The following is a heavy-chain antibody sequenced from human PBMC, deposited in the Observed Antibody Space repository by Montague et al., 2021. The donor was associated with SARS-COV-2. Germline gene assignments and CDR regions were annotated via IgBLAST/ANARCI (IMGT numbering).Heavy chain of an antibody. CDR2: ITSSSDYI. Sequence: SLRLSCAASGLTFSSYSMVWVRQAPGKGLEWVSAITSSSDYIHYAVSVKGRFTISRDNDRNSLYLLMNSLRAEDTAVYYCARGEMATISDSFDLWGRGTMVTVSS. CDR3: ARGEMATISDSFDL. J-gene: IGHJ3*01. V-gene: IGHV3-21*01. CDR1: GLTFSSYS. D-gene: IGHD5-24*01.